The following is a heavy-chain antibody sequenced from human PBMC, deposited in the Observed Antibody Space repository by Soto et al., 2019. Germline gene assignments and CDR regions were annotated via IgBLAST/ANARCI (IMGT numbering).Heavy chain of an antibody. Sequence: SVKVSCQASGGTFSSYVISWVRQAPGQGLEWMGGIIPIFGTANYAQKFQGRVTITADESTSTAYMELSSLRSEDTAVYYCARGVDYYGSGSYLVLSYWGQGTLVTVSS. D-gene: IGHD3-10*01. CDR2: IIPIFGTA. V-gene: IGHV1-69*13. CDR3: ARGVDYYGSGSYLVLSY. J-gene: IGHJ4*02. CDR1: GGTFSSYV.